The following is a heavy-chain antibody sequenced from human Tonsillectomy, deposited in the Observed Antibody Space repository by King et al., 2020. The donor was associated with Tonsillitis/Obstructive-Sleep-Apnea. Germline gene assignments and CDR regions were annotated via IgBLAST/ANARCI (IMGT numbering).Heavy chain of an antibody. CDR3: VKDRAHHSSGLYYFDY. CDR2: ISSNGGST. CDR1: GFTFSSYA. V-gene: IGHV3-64D*06. D-gene: IGHD3-22*01. J-gene: IGHJ4*02. Sequence: EVQLVESGGGLVQPGGSLRLSCSASGFTFSSYAMHWVRQAPGKGLEYVSAISSNGGSTYYADSVKGSFTISRDNSKNTLYLQMSSLRAENTAVYYCVKDRAHHSSGLYYFDYWGQGTLVTVSS.